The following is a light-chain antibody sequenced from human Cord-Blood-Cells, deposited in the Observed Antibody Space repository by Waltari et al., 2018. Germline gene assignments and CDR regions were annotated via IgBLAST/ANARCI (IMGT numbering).Light chain of an antibody. Sequence: DIEMTQSTSSRSASGGAGVTITSPATQSISSYLNWYQQKPGKAPTLLIYAASSLQIGIPSRFSGSGAGTDYSFSISCPQPDDFATYYCQQNYSTPLTPGGGTKVEIK. CDR1: QSISSY. CDR2: AAS. V-gene: IGKV1-39*01. J-gene: IGKJ4*01. CDR3: QQNYSTPLT.